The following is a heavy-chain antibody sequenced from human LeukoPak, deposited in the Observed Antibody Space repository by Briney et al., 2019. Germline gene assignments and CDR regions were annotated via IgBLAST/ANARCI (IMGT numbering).Heavy chain of an antibody. CDR3: ASEPGQWELWKDGAFDI. Sequence: PGGSLRLSCAASGFTFSSYGMHWVRQAPGKGLEWVSSISSSSSYIYYADSVKGRFTISRDNAKNSLYLQMNSLRAEDTAVYYCASEPGQWELWKDGAFDIWGQGTMVTVSS. CDR1: GFTFSSYG. J-gene: IGHJ3*02. D-gene: IGHD1-26*01. CDR2: ISSSSSYI. V-gene: IGHV3-21*01.